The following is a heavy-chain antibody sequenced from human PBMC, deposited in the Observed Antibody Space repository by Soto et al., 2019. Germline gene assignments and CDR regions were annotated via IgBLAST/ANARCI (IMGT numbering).Heavy chain of an antibody. CDR2: IYYSGST. Sequence: SETLSLTGTVSGGSISSSSYYWGWIRQPPGKGLEWIGSIYYSGSTYYNPSLKSRVTISVDTSKNQFSLKLSSVTAADTAVYYCGRHPKYSIAAAGPNYYYGMDVCGQGTTLTLSS. D-gene: IGHD6-25*01. V-gene: IGHV4-39*01. CDR1: GGSISSSSYY. J-gene: IGHJ6*02. CDR3: GRHPKYSIAAAGPNYYYGMDV.